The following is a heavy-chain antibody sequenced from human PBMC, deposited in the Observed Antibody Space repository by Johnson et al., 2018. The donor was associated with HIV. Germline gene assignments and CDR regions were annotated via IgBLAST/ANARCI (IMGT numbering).Heavy chain of an antibody. Sequence: QVQLVESGGGMVQPGGSLRLSCAASAFTFSSFGMHWVRQAPGKGLEWVSFIRSDGINKYYVDSVKGRFTISRDNSKNTLYLQMNSLRAEDTALYYCARDRGSSRDALDVWGQGTMVTVSA. CDR2: IRSDGINK. CDR3: ARDRGSSRDALDV. J-gene: IGHJ3*01. D-gene: IGHD6-19*01. V-gene: IGHV3-30*02. CDR1: AFTFSSFG.